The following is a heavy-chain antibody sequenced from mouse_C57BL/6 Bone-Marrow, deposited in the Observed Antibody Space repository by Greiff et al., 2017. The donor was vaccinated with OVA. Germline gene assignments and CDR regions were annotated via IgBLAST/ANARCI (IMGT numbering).Heavy chain of an antibody. CDR1: GYTFTSYW. D-gene: IGHD1-1*01. J-gene: IGHJ1*03. CDR3: AAYGSSSYWYFDV. V-gene: IGHV1-50*01. Sequence: VQLQQSGAELVKPGASVKLSCKASGYTFTSYWMQWVKQRPGQGLEWIGEIDPSDSYTNYNQKFKGKATLTVDTSSSTAYMQLSSLTSADSAVYYCAAYGSSSYWYFDVWGTGTTVTVSS. CDR2: IDPSDSYT.